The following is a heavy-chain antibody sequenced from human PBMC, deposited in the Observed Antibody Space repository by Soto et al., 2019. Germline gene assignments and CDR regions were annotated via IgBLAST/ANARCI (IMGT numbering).Heavy chain of an antibody. D-gene: IGHD3-3*01. CDR1: GGSISSGGYY. CDR2: IYYSGST. J-gene: IGHJ5*02. CDR3: ARDNFWSGYPTNNWFDP. Sequence: SETLSLTCTVSGGSISSGGYYWSWIRQHPGKGLEWIGYIYYSGSTYYNPSLKSRVTISVDTSKNQFSLKLSSVTAADTAVYYCARDNFWSGYPTNNWFDPWGQGTLVTVSS. V-gene: IGHV4-31*03.